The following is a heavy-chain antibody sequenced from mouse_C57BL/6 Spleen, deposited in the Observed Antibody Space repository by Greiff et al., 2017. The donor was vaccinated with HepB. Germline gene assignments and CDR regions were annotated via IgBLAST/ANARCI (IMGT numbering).Heavy chain of an antibody. CDR3: ARQTGAGWFAY. CDR1: GFTFSSYT. D-gene: IGHD4-1*01. V-gene: IGHV5-9*01. Sequence: EVQVVESGGGLVKPGGSLKLSCAASGFTFSSYTMSWVRQTPEKRLEWVATISGGGGNTYYPDSVKGRFTISRDNAKNTLYLQMSSLRSEDTALYYCARQTGAGWFAYWGQGTLVTVSA. CDR2: ISGGGGNT. J-gene: IGHJ3*01.